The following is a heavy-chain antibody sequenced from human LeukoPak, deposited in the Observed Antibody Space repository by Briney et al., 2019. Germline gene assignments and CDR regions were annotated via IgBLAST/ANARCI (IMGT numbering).Heavy chain of an antibody. CDR3: ARNEAGYHYYVGF. D-gene: IGHD1-14*01. CDR1: GFTFSTYA. J-gene: IGHJ6*03. CDR2: IWYDRTNK. Sequence: PGRSLSLSCAASGFTFSTYAMHWVRQAPGKGLEWVAVIWYDRTNKYYADPVKGRFTISRDNSKNTLYLQMSSLRAEDTAVYYCARNEAGYHYYVGFWGEGTTVTVSS. V-gene: IGHV3-33*01.